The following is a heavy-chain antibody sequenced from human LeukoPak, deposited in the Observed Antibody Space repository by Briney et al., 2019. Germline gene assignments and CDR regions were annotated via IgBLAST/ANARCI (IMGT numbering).Heavy chain of an antibody. CDR2: IYYSGST. V-gene: IGHV4-59*01. Sequence: SATLSLTCTGSGGSISTYYWSWLRQPPGKGLEWIGYIYYSGSTNYNPSLKSRVTISVDTSKNQFSLKLSSVTAADTAVYYCARGDSSGYILFDYWGQGTLVTVSS. CDR3: ARGDSSGYILFDY. J-gene: IGHJ4*02. CDR1: GGSISTYY. D-gene: IGHD3-22*01.